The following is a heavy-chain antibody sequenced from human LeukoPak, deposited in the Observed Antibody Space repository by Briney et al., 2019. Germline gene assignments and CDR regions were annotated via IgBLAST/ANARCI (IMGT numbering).Heavy chain of an antibody. CDR1: RGTFSSYA. CDR3: ARGQSFRDGYNYGDAFDI. V-gene: IGHV1-69*13. Sequence: SAKVSCKAPRGTFSSYAISWVRQAPGQGLEWMGGIIPIFVTANYVQKLQGRVRIAPDETTSTAYKELSSLRSEDTAVYYCARGQSFRDGYNYGDAFDIWGQGTMVTVSS. J-gene: IGHJ3*02. D-gene: IGHD5-24*01. CDR2: IIPIFVTA.